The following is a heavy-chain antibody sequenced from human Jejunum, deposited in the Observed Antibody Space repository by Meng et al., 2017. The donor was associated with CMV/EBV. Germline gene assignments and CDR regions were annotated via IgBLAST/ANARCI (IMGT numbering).Heavy chain of an antibody. Sequence: VERVESGGGLVRPGESLRLSCAASGSTLSNYWMHWVRQVPGKGLVWVSRINSDASITSYANSVKGRFTISRDNAKNTLYLQMNSLSVEDTAVYYCTRVLSGSSGQFDNWGQGALVTVSS. V-gene: IGHV3-74*01. J-gene: IGHJ4*02. CDR2: INSDASIT. CDR1: GSTLSNYW. D-gene: IGHD1-26*01. CDR3: TRVLSGSSGQFDN.